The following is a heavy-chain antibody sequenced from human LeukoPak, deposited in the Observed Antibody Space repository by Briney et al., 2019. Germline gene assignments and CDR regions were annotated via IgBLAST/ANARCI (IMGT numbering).Heavy chain of an antibody. CDR3: AKITWIQLWLPFDY. V-gene: IGHV4-39*01. J-gene: IGHJ4*01. Sequence: PSETLSLTCTVSGGSISASSYYWGWIRQPPGKGLEWIGSIFYSGSTYYNPSLTSRVTISVDTSKNQFSLSLSSVTAVDTAVYYCAKITWIQLWLPFDYWGQGTLVTVSS. CDR2: IFYSGST. CDR1: GGSISASSYY. D-gene: IGHD5-18*01.